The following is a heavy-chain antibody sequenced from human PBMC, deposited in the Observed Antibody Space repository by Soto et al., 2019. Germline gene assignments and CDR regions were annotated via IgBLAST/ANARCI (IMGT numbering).Heavy chain of an antibody. CDR2: ISSSSSYI. J-gene: IGHJ3*02. CDR1: GFTFSSYS. Sequence: GGSLRLSCAAPGFTFSSYSMNWVRQAPGKGLEWVSSISSSSSYIYYADSVKGRFTISRDNAKNSLYLQMNSLRAEDTAVYYCARDPLLGGAFDIWGQGTMVTVSS. D-gene: IGHD2-15*01. V-gene: IGHV3-21*01. CDR3: ARDPLLGGAFDI.